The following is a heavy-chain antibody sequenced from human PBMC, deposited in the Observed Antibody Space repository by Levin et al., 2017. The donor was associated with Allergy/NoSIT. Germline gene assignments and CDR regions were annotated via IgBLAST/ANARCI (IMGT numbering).Heavy chain of an antibody. CDR1: GGSISSSSYF. CDR2: IYYSGST. CDR3: ARLGRAVTTRYFDC. Sequence: SETLSLTCTVSGGSISSSSYFWAWIRQPPGKGLEWIGNIYYSGSTYYNPSLKSRVTISVDTSKNQFSLKLSSVTAADSAVYYCARLGRAVTTRYFDCWGQGTLVTVSS. V-gene: IGHV4-39*01. D-gene: IGHD4-17*01. J-gene: IGHJ4*02.